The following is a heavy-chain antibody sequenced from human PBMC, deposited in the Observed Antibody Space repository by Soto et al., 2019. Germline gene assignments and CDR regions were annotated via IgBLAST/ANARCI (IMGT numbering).Heavy chain of an antibody. J-gene: IGHJ1*01. CDR3: ARGRDSLSHAEYFQH. D-gene: IGHD2-21*01. CDR1: GGTFGSYA. CDR2: IIPIFGTA. V-gene: IGHV1-69*13. Sequence: GASVKVSCKASGGTFGSYAISWVRQAPGRGLEWMGGIIPIFGTANYAQKFQGRATITADESTSTAYMELSSLRSEDTAVYYCARGRDSLSHAEYFQHWGKGTLVTVSS.